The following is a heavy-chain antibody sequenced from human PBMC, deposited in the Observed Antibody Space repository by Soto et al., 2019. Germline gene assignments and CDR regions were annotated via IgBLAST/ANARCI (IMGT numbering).Heavy chain of an antibody. CDR2: TSYDGSNT. J-gene: IGHJ4*02. V-gene: IGHV3-30*19. Sequence: QVQLVESGGGVVQPGTSLRLSCVGSGFIFRSYVIHWVRQAPGKGQEWVALTSYDGSNTYYDDSVKGRFTISRDNSRNTVDLQMDSLRLEDTALYYCARWGTTGGLDVWGQGTLVSVSS. D-gene: IGHD3-16*01. CDR1: GFIFRSYV. CDR3: ARWGTTGGLDV.